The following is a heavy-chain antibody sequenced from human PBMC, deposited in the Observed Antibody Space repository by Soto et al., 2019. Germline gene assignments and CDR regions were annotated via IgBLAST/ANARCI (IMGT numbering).Heavy chain of an antibody. Sequence: EVQLVESGGGLVQPGRSLRLSCAASGFTFDDFSMHWVRHTPGEGLEWVSGISWNSGSIGYADSVKGRFSISRDNAKNALYLQLISLRTEETALYYCTRASHSDFGDYGYFEFWGEGTLVTVS. CDR2: ISWNSGSI. V-gene: IGHV3-9*01. CDR3: TRASHSDFGDYGYFEF. D-gene: IGHD4-17*01. J-gene: IGHJ4*02. CDR1: GFTFDDFS.